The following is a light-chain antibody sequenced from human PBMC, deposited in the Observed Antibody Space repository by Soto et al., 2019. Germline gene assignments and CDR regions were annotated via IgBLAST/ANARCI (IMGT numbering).Light chain of an antibody. CDR2: GAS. J-gene: IGKJ1*01. CDR3: QQYNNWPWT. CDR1: QSISTY. V-gene: IGKV3-15*01. Sequence: IVLTQSPATLSLSPGERATLSCRSGQSISTYLAWYQQKPGQAPRLLIHGASTRATGFPARFSGSGSGTDFTLTISSLQSEDFAVYYCQQYNNWPWTFGQGTKVDI.